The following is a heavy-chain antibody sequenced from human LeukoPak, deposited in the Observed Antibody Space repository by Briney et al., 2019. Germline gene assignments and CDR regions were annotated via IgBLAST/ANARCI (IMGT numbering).Heavy chain of an antibody. V-gene: IGHV3-21*05. CDR3: ARGGGYARPNWFDP. J-gene: IGHJ5*02. Sequence: PGGSLRLSCAASGFTFSSHSMNWVRQAPGKGLEWVSYISSSSSYIYYADSVKGRFTISRDNAKNSLYLQMNSLRAEDTAVYYCARGGGYARPNWFDPWGQGTLVTVSS. D-gene: IGHD3-10*01. CDR1: GFTFSSHS. CDR2: ISSSSSYI.